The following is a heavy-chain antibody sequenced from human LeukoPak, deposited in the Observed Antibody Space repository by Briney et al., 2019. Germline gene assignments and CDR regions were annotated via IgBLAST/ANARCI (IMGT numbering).Heavy chain of an antibody. CDR2: IWYDGSNK. D-gene: IGHD2-2*01. CDR3: ARDKSSSTNLLDY. Sequence: GGSLRLSCAASGFTFSSYGMHWVRQAPGKGLEWVAVIWYDGSNKYYADSVKGRFTISRDNSKNTLYLQMNSLRAEDAAVYYCARDKSSSTNLLDYWGQGTLVTVSS. V-gene: IGHV3-33*01. CDR1: GFTFSSYG. J-gene: IGHJ4*02.